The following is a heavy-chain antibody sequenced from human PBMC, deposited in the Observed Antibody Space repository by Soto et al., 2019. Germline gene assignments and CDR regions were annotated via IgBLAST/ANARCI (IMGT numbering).Heavy chain of an antibody. J-gene: IGHJ6*02. D-gene: IGHD5-18*01. CDR2: ISAYNGNT. CDR3: ARDWGYSYGPAWDYYGMDV. CDR1: GYTFTSYG. Sequence: ASVKVSCKASGYTFTSYGISWVRQAPGQGLEWMGWISAYNGNTNYAQKLQGRVTMTTDTSTSTAYMELRSLRSDDTAVYYCARDWGYSYGPAWDYYGMDVWGQGTTVTVSS. V-gene: IGHV1-18*01.